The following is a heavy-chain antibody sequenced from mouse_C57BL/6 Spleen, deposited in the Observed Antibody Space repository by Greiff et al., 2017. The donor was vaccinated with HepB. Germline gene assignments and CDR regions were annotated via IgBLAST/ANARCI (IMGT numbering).Heavy chain of an antibody. CDR2: IYPGNSDT. CDR1: GYTFTSYW. CDR3: TRPYGYDERFAY. J-gene: IGHJ3*01. Sequence: DVQLQESGTVLARPGASVKMSCKTSGYTFTSYWMHWVKQRPGQGLEWIGAIYPGNSDTSYNQKFKGKAKLTAVTSASTAYMELSSLTNEDSAVYYCTRPYGYDERFAYWGQGTLVTVSA. V-gene: IGHV1-5*01. D-gene: IGHD2-2*01.